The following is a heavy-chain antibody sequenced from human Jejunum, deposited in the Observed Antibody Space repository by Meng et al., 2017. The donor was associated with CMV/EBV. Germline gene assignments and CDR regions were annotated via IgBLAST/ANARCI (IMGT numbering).Heavy chain of an antibody. Sequence: KTSGYTFTAYYLHWMRQATGHGLEWMGWINRQNGDTNDAQKLQGRVTMTKDTSNSAAFMELTSLKSDDTAVYYCANVYYAARDPVDSWGQGTVVTVSS. D-gene: IGHD4/OR15-4a*01. CDR2: INRQNGDT. J-gene: IGHJ4*02. V-gene: IGHV1-2*02. CDR3: ANVYYAARDPVDS. CDR1: GYTFTAYY.